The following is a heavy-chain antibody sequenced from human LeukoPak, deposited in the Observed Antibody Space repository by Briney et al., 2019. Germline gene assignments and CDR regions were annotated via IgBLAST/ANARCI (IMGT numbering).Heavy chain of an antibody. V-gene: IGHV3-7*01. CDR1: GFTFSNYW. CDR2: IKEDGSEK. CDR3: ARGRRDTQYQVFDY. Sequence: GGSLRLSCVASGFTFSNYWMNWVRQAPGRGLEWVANIKEDGSEKYYVDSVKGRFTTSRGNAKNSLYLQMSSLRDEDTAVYYCARGRRDTQYQVFDYWGQGTLVTVSS. J-gene: IGHJ4*02. D-gene: IGHD2-2*01.